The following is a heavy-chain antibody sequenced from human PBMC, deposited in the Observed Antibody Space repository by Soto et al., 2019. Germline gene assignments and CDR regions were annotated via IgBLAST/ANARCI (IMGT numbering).Heavy chain of an antibody. D-gene: IGHD2-15*01. V-gene: IGHV3-23*01. Sequence: GGSLRLSCAASGFTFSSYAMSWVRQAPGKGLEWVSAISGSGGSTYYADSVKGRFTISRDNSKNTLYLQMNSLRAEDTAVYYCAKEDCSGGSCYLDYYYYYGMDVWGQGTTVTVSS. CDR3: AKEDCSGGSCYLDYYYYYGMDV. CDR1: GFTFSSYA. J-gene: IGHJ6*02. CDR2: ISGSGGST.